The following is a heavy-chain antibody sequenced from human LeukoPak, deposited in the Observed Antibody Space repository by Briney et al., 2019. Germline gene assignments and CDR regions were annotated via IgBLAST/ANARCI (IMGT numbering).Heavy chain of an antibody. J-gene: IGHJ4*02. Sequence: SETLSLTCAVYGGSFSGYYWSWIRQPPGKGLEWIGEINHSGSTNYNPSLKSRVTISVDTSKNQFSLKLSSVTAADTAVYYCARDLIVEFWGQGTLVTVSS. D-gene: IGHD1-26*01. CDR2: INHSGST. CDR1: GGSFSGYY. CDR3: ARDLIVEF. V-gene: IGHV4-34*01.